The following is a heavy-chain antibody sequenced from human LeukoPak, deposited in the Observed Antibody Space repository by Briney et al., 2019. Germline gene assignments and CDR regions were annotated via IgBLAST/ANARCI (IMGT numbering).Heavy chain of an antibody. D-gene: IGHD6-13*01. CDR1: GYTFTSYG. J-gene: IGHJ6*03. V-gene: IGHV1-18*01. Sequence: ASVKVSCKASGYTFTSYGISWVRQAPGQGLEWMGWISAYNGNTNYAQKLQGRVTITTDESTSTAYMELSSLRSEDTAVYYCARGLAAPYYYYMDVWGKGTTVTVSS. CDR2: ISAYNGNT. CDR3: ARGLAAPYYYYMDV.